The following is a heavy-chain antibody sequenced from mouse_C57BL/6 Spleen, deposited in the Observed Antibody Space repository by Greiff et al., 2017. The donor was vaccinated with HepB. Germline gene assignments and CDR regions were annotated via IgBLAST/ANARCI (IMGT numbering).Heavy chain of an antibody. CDR2: IYPGDGDT. D-gene: IGHD2-2*01. J-gene: IGHJ4*01. V-gene: IGHV1-80*01. Sequence: QVQLQQSGAELVKPGASVKISCKASGYAFSSYWMNWVKQRPGKGLEWIGQIYPGDGDTNYNGKFKGKATLTADKSSSTAYMQLSSLTSEDSAVYFCARSGFYYGYDGPYYAMDYWGQGTSVTVSS. CDR3: ARSGFYYGYDGPYYAMDY. CDR1: GYAFSSYW.